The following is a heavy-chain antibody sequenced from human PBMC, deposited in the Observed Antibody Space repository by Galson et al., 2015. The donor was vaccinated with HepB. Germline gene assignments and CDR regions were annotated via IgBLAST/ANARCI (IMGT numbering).Heavy chain of an antibody. V-gene: IGHV3-11*05. Sequence: SLRLSCAASGFTFSDYYMSWIRQAPGKGLEWVSYISSSSSYTNYADSVTGRFTISRDNAKNSLYLQMNSLRAEDTAVYYCARVGYAYYYGMDVWGQGTTVTVSS. CDR1: GFTFSDYY. J-gene: IGHJ6*02. CDR2: ISSSSSYT. D-gene: IGHD5-12*01. CDR3: ARVGYAYYYGMDV.